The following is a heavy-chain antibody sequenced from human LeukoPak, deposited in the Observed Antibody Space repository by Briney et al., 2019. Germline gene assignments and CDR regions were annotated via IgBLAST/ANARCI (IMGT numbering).Heavy chain of an antibody. V-gene: IGHV1-69*05. Sequence: SVKVSCKASGYPFTTYGINWVRQAPGQGLEWMGGIIPIFGTANCAQKFQGRVTITTDESTSTAYMELSSLRSEDTAVYYCAEGIAARPGGFYFDYWGQGTLVTVSS. CDR1: GYPFTTYG. J-gene: IGHJ4*02. CDR2: IIPIFGTA. D-gene: IGHD6-6*01. CDR3: AEGIAARPGGFYFDY.